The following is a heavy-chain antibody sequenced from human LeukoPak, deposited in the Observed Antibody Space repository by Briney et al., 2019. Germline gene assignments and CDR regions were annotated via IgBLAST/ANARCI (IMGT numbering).Heavy chain of an antibody. Sequence: GGSPRLSCAASGFTFSSYWMHWVRQAPGKGLVWVSRINSDGSSTSYADSVKGRSTISRDNAKNTLYLQMNSLRAEDTAVYYCARASDYDFWSGYSHSNWFDPWGQGTLVTVSS. J-gene: IGHJ5*02. CDR1: GFTFSSYW. V-gene: IGHV3-74*01. CDR3: ARASDYDFWSGYSHSNWFDP. CDR2: INSDGSST. D-gene: IGHD3-3*01.